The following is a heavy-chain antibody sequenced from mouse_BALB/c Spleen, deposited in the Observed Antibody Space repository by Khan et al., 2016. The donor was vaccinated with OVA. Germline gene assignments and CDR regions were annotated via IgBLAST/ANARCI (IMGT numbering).Heavy chain of an antibody. CDR2: IWGDGSI. D-gene: IGHD1-1*01. V-gene: IGHV2-3*01. J-gene: IGHJ4*01. CDR3: AKFTPDFYSMDY. CDR1: GFSLISYG. Sequence: QVQLKQSGPGLVAPSQSLSITCTVSGFSLISYGVNWVRQPPGKGLEWLGVIWGDGSIYYHSTLNSRLIISKDNSKRQVFLTLNSLQTDDTATYYCAKFTPDFYSMDYWGQGTSVTVSS.